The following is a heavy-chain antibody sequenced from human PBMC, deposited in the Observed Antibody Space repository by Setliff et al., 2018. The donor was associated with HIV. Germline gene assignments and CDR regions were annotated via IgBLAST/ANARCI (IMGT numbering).Heavy chain of an antibody. CDR3: AREGLAVAGLNWFDP. CDR1: GDFFSSDYY. D-gene: IGHD6-19*01. V-gene: IGHV4-38-2*02. J-gene: IGHJ5*02. Sequence: SETLSLTCTVSGDFFSSDYYWGWIRQPPGKGLEWIGNIFHSGNTDQNPSLKSRVAMSVETSENQFSLRLNSVTAADTAVYYCAREGLAVAGLNWFDPWGQGTLVTVSS. CDR2: IFHSGNT.